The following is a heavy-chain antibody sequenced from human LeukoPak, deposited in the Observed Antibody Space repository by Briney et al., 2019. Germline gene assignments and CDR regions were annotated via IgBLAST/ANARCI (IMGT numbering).Heavy chain of an antibody. CDR3: ARPGGSYGDYGEGWFDP. CDR2: MNPNSGNT. J-gene: IGHJ5*02. Sequence: GASVKVSCKASGYTFTSYDINWVRQPTGQGLEWMGWMNPNSGNTGYAQKCQGRVTMTRNTSISTAYMELSSLRSEDTAVYYCARPGGSYGDYGEGWFDPWGQGTLVAVSS. CDR1: GYTFTSYD. V-gene: IGHV1-8*01. D-gene: IGHD4-17*01.